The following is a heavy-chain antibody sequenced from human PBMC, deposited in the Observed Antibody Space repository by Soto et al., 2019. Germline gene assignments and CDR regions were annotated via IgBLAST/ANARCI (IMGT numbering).Heavy chain of an antibody. D-gene: IGHD3-10*01. Sequence: GGSLRLSCAASGFTVSTDWMYLVRQAPGKGLEWVSGINWNGGSTGYADSVKGRFTISRDNAKNSLYLQMNSLRAEDTALYYCARDGDGSGSYSIAFFDYWGQGTLVTVSS. CDR1: GFTVSTDW. CDR2: INWNGGST. V-gene: IGHV3-20*04. CDR3: ARDGDGSGSYSIAFFDY. J-gene: IGHJ4*02.